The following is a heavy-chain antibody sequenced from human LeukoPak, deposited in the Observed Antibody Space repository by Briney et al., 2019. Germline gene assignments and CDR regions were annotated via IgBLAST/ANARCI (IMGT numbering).Heavy chain of an antibody. D-gene: IGHD2-15*01. Sequence: SETLSLICTISGVSISSYYWSWIRQPAGKGLEWIGRIYTSGSTNYNPSLKSRVTMSVDTSKDQFSLKLSSVTAADTAVYYCAREYCSGGSCYRYYYYMDVWGKGTTVTISS. CDR2: IYTSGST. CDR3: AREYCSGGSCYRYYYYMDV. V-gene: IGHV4-4*07. CDR1: GVSISSYY. J-gene: IGHJ6*03.